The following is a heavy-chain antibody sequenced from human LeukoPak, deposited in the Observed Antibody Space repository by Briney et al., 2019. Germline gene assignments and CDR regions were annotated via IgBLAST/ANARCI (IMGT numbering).Heavy chain of an antibody. CDR1: GGTFSSYA. D-gene: IGHD2-15*01. J-gene: IGHJ6*03. V-gene: IGHV1-69*13. CDR2: IIPIFGTA. CDR3: ARTLVVAATHYYYYMDV. Sequence: ASVKVSCKASGGTFSSYAISWVRQAPGRGLEWMGGIIPIFGTANYAQKFQGRVTITADESTSTAYMELSSLRSEDTAVYYCARTLVVAATHYYYYMDVWGKGTTVTVSS.